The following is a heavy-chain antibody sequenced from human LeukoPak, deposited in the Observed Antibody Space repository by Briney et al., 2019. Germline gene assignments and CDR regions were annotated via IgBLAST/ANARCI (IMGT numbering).Heavy chain of an antibody. J-gene: IGHJ4*02. V-gene: IGHV4-31*03. CDR1: GGSISSGGYY. CDR3: ARGPFIVVVPAAISD. D-gene: IGHD2-2*02. Sequence: SQTLSLTRTVSGGSISSGGYYWSWIRQHPGKGLKWIEYIYYSGSTYYNPSLKSRVTISVDTSKNQFSLKLSSVTAADTAVYYCARGPFIVVVPAAISDWGQGTLVTVSS. CDR2: IYYSGST.